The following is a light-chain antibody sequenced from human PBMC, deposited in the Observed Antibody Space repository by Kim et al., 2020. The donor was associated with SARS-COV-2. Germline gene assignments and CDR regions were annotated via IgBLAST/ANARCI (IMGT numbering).Light chain of an antibody. Sequence: SASVGDRVTITCRASQSISSRLAWYQQKPGKAPDLLIFDASSLQSGVSSRFSGSGSGTEFSLTISSLQPDDFATYYCHQDYSYSYTFGQGTKLEI. CDR2: DAS. J-gene: IGKJ2*01. CDR3: HQDYSYSYT. V-gene: IGKV1-5*01. CDR1: QSISSR.